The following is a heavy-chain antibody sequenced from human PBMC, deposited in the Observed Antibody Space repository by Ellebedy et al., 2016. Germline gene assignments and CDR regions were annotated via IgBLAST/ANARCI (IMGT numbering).Heavy chain of an antibody. V-gene: IGHV3-21*04. CDR2: INSRGDYK. CDR1: GFTFNTYS. D-gene: IGHD5-12*01. J-gene: IGHJ5*02. CDR3: ARGRIVARVFDP. Sequence: GESLKISCAISGFTFNTYSITWVRQAPGKGLEWVSSINSRGDYKFYTDSVQGRFTISRDNTKKTLDLQMNDLRPEDTALYYCARGRIVARVFDPWGQGTRVTVSS.